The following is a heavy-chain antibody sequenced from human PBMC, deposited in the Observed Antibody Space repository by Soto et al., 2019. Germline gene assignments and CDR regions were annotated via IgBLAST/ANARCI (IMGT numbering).Heavy chain of an antibody. D-gene: IGHD3-10*01. CDR1: GYAFSGCY. Sequence: SVKLYWTTSGYAFSGCYMRWVIQAKGQGLDWMGIINPSGGSTSYAQKFQGRVTTTRDTSTSTVYMELSSLRSEDTAVYYCAREITMVRGVAPPYYYGMDVWGQGTTVTVSS. CDR3: AREITMVRGVAPPYYYGMDV. CDR2: INPSGGST. J-gene: IGHJ6*02. V-gene: IGHV1-46*01.